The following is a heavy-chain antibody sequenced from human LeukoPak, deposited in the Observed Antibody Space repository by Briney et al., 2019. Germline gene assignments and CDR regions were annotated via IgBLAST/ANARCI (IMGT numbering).Heavy chain of an antibody. J-gene: IGHJ6*02. Sequence: SVKVSCKASGGTFSSYAISWVRQVPGQGLEWMGRIIPILGIANYAQKFQGRVTITADKSTSTAYMELSSLRSEDTAVYYCARGIAVAGIRNYYYGMDVWGQGTTVTVSS. D-gene: IGHD6-19*01. CDR3: ARGIAVAGIRNYYYGMDV. V-gene: IGHV1-69*04. CDR2: IIPILGIA. CDR1: GGTFSSYA.